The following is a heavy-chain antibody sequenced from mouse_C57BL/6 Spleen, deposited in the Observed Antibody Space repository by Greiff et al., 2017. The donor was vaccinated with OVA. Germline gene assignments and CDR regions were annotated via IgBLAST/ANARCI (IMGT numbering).Heavy chain of an antibody. CDR1: GYTFTSYD. V-gene: IGHV1-85*01. Sequence: VQLQQSGPELVKPGASVKLSCKASGYTFTSYDINWVKQRPGQGLEWIGWIYPRDGSTKYNEKFKGKATLTVDTSSSTAYMELHSLTSEDSAVYFCARGNYYGSRTGFAYWGQGTLVTVSA. J-gene: IGHJ3*01. D-gene: IGHD1-1*01. CDR3: ARGNYYGSRTGFAY. CDR2: IYPRDGST.